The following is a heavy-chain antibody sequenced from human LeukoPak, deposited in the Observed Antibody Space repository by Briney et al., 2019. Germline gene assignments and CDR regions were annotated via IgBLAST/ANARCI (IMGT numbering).Heavy chain of an antibody. Sequence: ASVKVSCKASGYTFTSYYMHWVRQAPGQGLEWMGIINPSGGSTSYAQKFQGRVTMTRDTSTSTVYMELSSLRSEDTAVYYCAKKSYRGLYMDVWGKGTTVTVSS. CDR2: INPSGGST. D-gene: IGHD2-21*01. J-gene: IGHJ6*03. CDR3: AKKSYRGLYMDV. CDR1: GYTFTSYY. V-gene: IGHV1-46*01.